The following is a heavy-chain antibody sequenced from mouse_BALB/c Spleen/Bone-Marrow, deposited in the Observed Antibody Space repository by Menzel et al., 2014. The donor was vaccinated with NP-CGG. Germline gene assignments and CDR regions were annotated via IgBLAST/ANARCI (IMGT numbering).Heavy chain of an antibody. J-gene: IGHJ4*01. Sequence: QVQLQQSGPELVKPGASVKMSCKASGYTFTDYVISWVKQRTGQGLEWIGEIYPGSGSTYYNEKFKGKATLTVDKSSNTAYMQLSSLTSEDSAVYFCASRGEVRRHYYAMDYWGQGTSVTVSS. CDR3: ASRGEVRRHYYAMDY. CDR2: IYPGSGST. CDR1: GYTFTDYV. D-gene: IGHD2-14*01. V-gene: IGHV1-81*01.